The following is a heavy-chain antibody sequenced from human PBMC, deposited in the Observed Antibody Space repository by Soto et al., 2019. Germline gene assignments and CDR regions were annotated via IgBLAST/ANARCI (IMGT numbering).Heavy chain of an antibody. D-gene: IGHD2-2*01. V-gene: IGHV2-5*01. CDR3: AQTGGARLAYCDSTSCLDTFDI. Sequence: GSGPTLVNPTQTLTLTCTFSGFSLTASGVGVGWIRQPPGKALEWLALIYWNDDERYSPSLKSRLTITKDTSKNQVVLTVTNMDPVDTATYYCAQTGGARLAYCDSTSCLDTFDIWGQGTMVTVSS. CDR2: IYWNDDE. J-gene: IGHJ3*02. CDR1: GFSLTASGVG.